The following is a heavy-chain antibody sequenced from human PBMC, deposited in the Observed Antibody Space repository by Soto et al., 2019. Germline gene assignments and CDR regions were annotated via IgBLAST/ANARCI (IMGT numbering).Heavy chain of an antibody. V-gene: IGHV3-48*03. D-gene: IGHD6-13*01. J-gene: IGHJ5*02. CDR3: AREVYSSSSNWFDP. CDR1: GFTFSSYE. Sequence: HPGGSLRLSCAASGFTFSSYEMNWVRQAPGKGLEWVSYISSSGSTIYYADSVKGRFTISRDNAKNSLYLQMNSLRAEDTAVYYCAREVYSSSSNWFDPWGQGTLVTVSS. CDR2: ISSSGSTI.